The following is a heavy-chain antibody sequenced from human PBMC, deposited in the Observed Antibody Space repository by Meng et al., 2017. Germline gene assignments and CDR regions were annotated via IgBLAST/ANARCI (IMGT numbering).Heavy chain of an antibody. CDR1: GYTFTSYA. CDR2: INTANGNR. Sequence: QVQLVQSGAEVKKPGASGKVSCKASGYTFTSYAMHWVRQAPGQRIEWMGWINTANGNRKYSQKFHGRVTITRDTSAITADMELSSLRSEDTAVYYCARCVVVPAAGWFDPWGQGTLVTVSS. D-gene: IGHD2-2*01. J-gene: IGHJ5*02. CDR3: ARCVVVPAAGWFDP. V-gene: IGHV1-3*04.